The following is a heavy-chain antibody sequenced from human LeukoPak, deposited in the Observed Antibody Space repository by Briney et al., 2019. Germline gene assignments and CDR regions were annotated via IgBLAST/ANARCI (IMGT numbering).Heavy chain of an antibody. CDR3: ARDLDSIIPPD. J-gene: IGHJ4*02. CDR1: GYTFTNYN. D-gene: IGHD2-2*02. V-gene: IGHV1-18*01. Sequence: GASVKVSCKASGYTFTNYNIHWVRQAPGQGLEWLGWISTNNGNTNYVQKLQGRVTMTTDTSTSTAYVELRSLRSDDTAVYYCARDLDSIIPPDWGQGTLVTVSS. CDR2: ISTNNGNT.